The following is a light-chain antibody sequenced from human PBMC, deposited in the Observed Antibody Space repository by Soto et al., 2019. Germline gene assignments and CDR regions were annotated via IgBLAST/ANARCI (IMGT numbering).Light chain of an antibody. Sequence: EILMTQSPATLSVSPGERAPLSCRASQSVDSNLAWYPQKPGQAPRLLIYGASTRATGIPARFSGSGSGTEFTLTISSLQSEDFAVYYCQQYNNWWTFGQGTKV. CDR3: QQYNNWWT. J-gene: IGKJ1*01. CDR2: GAS. V-gene: IGKV3-15*01. CDR1: QSVDSN.